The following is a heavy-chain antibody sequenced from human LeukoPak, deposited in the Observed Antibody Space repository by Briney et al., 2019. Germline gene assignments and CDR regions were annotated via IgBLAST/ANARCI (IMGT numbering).Heavy chain of an antibody. CDR3: ARLGRGDGYKYFDY. J-gene: IGHJ4*02. D-gene: IGHD5-24*01. CDR1: GFIFRNYN. Sequence: GGSLRLSCAASGFIFRNYNMIWVRQAPGKGLEWVSYTSSSSSSIHYADPVKGRFTISRDNAKNSLYLQMNSLRAEDTAVYYCARLGRGDGYKYFDYWGQGTLVTVSS. V-gene: IGHV3-48*01. CDR2: TSSSSSSI.